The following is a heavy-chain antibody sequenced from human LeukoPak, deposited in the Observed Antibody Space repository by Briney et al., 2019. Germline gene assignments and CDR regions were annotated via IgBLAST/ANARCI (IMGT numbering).Heavy chain of an antibody. V-gene: IGHV3-33*01. Sequence: AGGSLRLSCAASGFTFSSYGMHWVRQAPGKGLERVAVIWYDGSNKYYADSVKGRFTISRDNSKNTLYLQMNSLRAEDTAVYYCARDLKVIGAFDIWGQGTMVTVSS. J-gene: IGHJ3*02. CDR3: ARDLKVIGAFDI. CDR1: GFTFSSYG. CDR2: IWYDGSNK. D-gene: IGHD3-22*01.